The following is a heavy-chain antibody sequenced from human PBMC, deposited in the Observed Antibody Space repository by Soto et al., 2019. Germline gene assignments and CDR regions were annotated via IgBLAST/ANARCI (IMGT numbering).Heavy chain of an antibody. Sequence: NPGGSPRLSCAASGFTVSDYYMSWIRQDPGKGLEWVSYISISGSTIFYADSVKGRFTTSRDNAKNSLYLQMNSLRAEDTAVYYCARVERGITIFGVVVPPFDYWGQGTLVTVS. CDR2: ISISGSTI. D-gene: IGHD3-3*01. V-gene: IGHV3-11*01. J-gene: IGHJ4*02. CDR1: GFTVSDYY. CDR3: ARVERGITIFGVVVPPFDY.